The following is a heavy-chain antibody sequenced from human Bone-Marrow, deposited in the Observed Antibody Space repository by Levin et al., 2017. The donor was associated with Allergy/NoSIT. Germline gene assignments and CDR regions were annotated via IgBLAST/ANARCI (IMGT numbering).Heavy chain of an antibody. J-gene: IGHJ6*02. CDR3: ASWAMYHYDRSAFDYFYYAMDV. CDR1: GILFSSYD. D-gene: IGHD3-22*01. CDR2: ISAGGNYI. Sequence: PGESLKISCAASGILFSSYDMNWVRQAPGKGLEWVSSISAGGNYIYYADSVKGRFTISRDNAKNSLFLQMYSLRAEDTAVYYCASWAMYHYDRSAFDYFYYAMDVWGQGTTVTVSS. V-gene: IGHV3-21*01.